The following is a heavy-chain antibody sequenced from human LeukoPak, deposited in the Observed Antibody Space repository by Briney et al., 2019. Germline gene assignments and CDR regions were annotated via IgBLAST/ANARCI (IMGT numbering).Heavy chain of an antibody. D-gene: IGHD5/OR15-5a*01. CDR2: INGYNGNT. J-gene: IGHJ5*02. CDR1: GYTFTGRD. CDR3: TRGNGDTVSTSLNWFDP. Sequence: ASVKVSCKASGYTFTGRDMHWVRQAPGQGLEWMGWINGYNGNTNYAREFQGRVIMTTDTSTTTAYMELRSLRSDDTAVYYCTRGNGDTVSTSLNWFDPWGQGTLVTVSS. V-gene: IGHV1-18*04.